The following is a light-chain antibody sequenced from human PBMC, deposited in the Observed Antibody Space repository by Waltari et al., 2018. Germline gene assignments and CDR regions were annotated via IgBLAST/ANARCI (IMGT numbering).Light chain of an antibody. J-gene: IGLJ2*01. CDR2: EVT. CDR3: SSYTSSSTLV. V-gene: IGLV2-14*01. Sequence: QSALTQPASVSGSPGQSITISCTGTSSDVGGYKYVSWYQQHPGKAPTPMIYEVTNRPSGVANRFPGSKSGNTASLTISGLQAEDEADYYCSSYTSSSTLVFGGGTKLTVL. CDR1: SSDVGGYKY.